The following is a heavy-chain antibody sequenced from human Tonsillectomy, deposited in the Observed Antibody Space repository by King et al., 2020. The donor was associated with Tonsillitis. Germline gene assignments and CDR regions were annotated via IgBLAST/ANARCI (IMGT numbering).Heavy chain of an antibody. CDR2: IYPGDSDT. D-gene: IGHD2-8*02. V-gene: IGHV5-51*01. CDR3: ARQFFEYCTGGIYYSGIVY. Sequence: QLVQSGTEMKKPGESLKISCKASEYNFTSYWIGWVRQMPGKGLEWMGIIYPGDSDTRYSPSFQGQVTISADKSITTAYLQWSSLKASDTAMYYCARQFFEYCTGGIYYSGIVYWGQGTLVTVSS. J-gene: IGHJ4*02. CDR1: EYNFTSYW.